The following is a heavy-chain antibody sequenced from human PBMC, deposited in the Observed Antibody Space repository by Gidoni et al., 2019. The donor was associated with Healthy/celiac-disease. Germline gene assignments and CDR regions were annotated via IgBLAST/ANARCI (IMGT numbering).Heavy chain of an antibody. J-gene: IGHJ4*02. CDR3: ARQAHGIISY. D-gene: IGHD3-10*01. CDR2: IYYSGIT. CDR1: GGSISSKSYY. V-gene: IGHV4-39*01. Sequence: QLQLQESGPGLVKPSEPLSLTCTVSGGSISSKSYYWGWIRQPPGKGLEWIGSIYYSGITSYNPSLKSRVTISVDTSKNQFSLKLSSVTAADTAVYYCARQAHGIISYWGQGTLVTVSS.